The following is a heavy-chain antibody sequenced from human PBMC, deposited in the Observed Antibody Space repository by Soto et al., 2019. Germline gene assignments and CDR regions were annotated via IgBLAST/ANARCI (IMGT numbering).Heavy chain of an antibody. Sequence: PSETLSLTCTVSGGSISSYYWSWIRQPAGKGLERIGRIYTSGSTNYNPSLKSRVTMSVDTSKNQFSLKLSSVTAADTAVYYCARGGSLGTTSRRYGMDVWGQGTTVTVSS. D-gene: IGHD2-2*01. CDR3: ARGGSLGTTSRRYGMDV. V-gene: IGHV4-4*07. CDR1: GGSISSYY. CDR2: IYTSGST. J-gene: IGHJ6*02.